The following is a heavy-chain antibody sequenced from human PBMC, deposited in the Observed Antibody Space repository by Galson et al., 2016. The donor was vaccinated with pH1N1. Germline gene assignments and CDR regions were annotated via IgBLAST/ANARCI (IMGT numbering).Heavy chain of an antibody. J-gene: IGHJ6*02. D-gene: IGHD1-14*01. V-gene: IGHV3-48*01. CDR1: GFNFSSYS. CDR2: INSSSSTI. CDR3: ARVNHYYYYRMDV. Sequence: SLRLSCAASGFNFSSYSMNWVRQAPGKGLEWVSYINSSSSTIYYADSVKGRFTISRDNAKNYLYMQINSLRAEDTAVYYCARVNHYYYYRMDVWGQGTTVTVSS.